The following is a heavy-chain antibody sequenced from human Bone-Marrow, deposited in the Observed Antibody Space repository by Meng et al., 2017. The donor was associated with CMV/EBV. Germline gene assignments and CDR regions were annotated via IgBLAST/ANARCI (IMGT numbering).Heavy chain of an antibody. V-gene: IGHV3-7*01. Sequence: GGSLRLSCAASGFTFSSYWMSWVRQAPGKGLEWVANIKQDGSEKYYVDSVKGRFTTSRDNAKKSLYLQMNSLRAEDTAVYYCARAPPITIFGWEGCFDSWGQGTRVTVSS. D-gene: IGHD3-3*01. CDR2: IKQDGSEK. CDR3: ARAPPITIFGWEGCFDS. CDR1: GFTFSSYW. J-gene: IGHJ5*01.